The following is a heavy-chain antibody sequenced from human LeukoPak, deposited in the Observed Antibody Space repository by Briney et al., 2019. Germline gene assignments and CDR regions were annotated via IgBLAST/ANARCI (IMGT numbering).Heavy chain of an antibody. D-gene: IGHD3-22*01. V-gene: IGHV3-48*03. CDR2: ISSSGSTI. CDR3: ASRLRRITMIVGYDY. Sequence: PGGSLRLSCAASGFTFSNNAMHWVRQAPGKGLEWVSYISSSGSTIYYADSVKGRFTISRDNAKNSLYLQMNSLRAEDTAVYYCASRLRRITMIVGYDYWGQGTLVTVSS. CDR1: GFTFSNNA. J-gene: IGHJ4*02.